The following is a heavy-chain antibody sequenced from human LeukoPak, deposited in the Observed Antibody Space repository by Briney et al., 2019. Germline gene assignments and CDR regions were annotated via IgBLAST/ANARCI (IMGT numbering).Heavy chain of an antibody. D-gene: IGHD2-8*01. V-gene: IGHV4-30-2*01. CDR3: ARANPPPGRYFGY. J-gene: IGHJ4*02. Sequence: PSETLSLTCAVSGDSISNGGYSWSWIRQPPGKGLEWIGYIYHSGSTYYNPSLKSRVTISVDRSKNQFSPKLTSVTAADTAVYYCARANPPPGRYFGYWGQGTLVTVSS. CDR1: GDSISNGGYS. CDR2: IYHSGST.